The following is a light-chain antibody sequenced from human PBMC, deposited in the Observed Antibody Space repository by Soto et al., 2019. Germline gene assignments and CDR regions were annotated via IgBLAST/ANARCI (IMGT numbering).Light chain of an antibody. CDR3: ETWDINTHVV. J-gene: IGLJ2*01. Sequence: QSVLTQSSSASASLGSSVKLTCTLSSGHSSYIIAWHQQQPGKAPRYLMKLEGSGSYNKGSGVPDRFSGSSSGADRYLTISNLQFEDEADYYRETWDINTHVVFGAGTKLTVL. CDR1: SGHSSYI. CDR2: LEGSGSY. V-gene: IGLV4-60*02.